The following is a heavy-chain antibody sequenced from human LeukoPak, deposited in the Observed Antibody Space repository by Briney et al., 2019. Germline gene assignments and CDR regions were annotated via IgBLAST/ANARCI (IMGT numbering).Heavy chain of an antibody. V-gene: IGHV1-18*01. Sequence: ASVKVSCKASVYTFTSYDINWVRQAPGQGLEWMGWISAYNGNTNYAQKLQGRVTMTTDTSTSTAYMELRSLRSDDTAVYYCARDMWDGDYDILTGYDYWGQGTLVTVSS. CDR2: ISAYNGNT. CDR1: VYTFTSYD. J-gene: IGHJ4*02. D-gene: IGHD3-9*01. CDR3: ARDMWDGDYDILTGYDY.